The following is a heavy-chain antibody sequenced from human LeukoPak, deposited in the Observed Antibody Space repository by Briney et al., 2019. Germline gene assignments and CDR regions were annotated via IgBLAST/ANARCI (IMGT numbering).Heavy chain of an antibody. J-gene: IGHJ4*02. CDR3: ARGIESYGDYGY. CDR2: MYNSGSA. V-gene: IGHV4-59*01. Sequence: SETLSLTCTVSGGSISGSYWSWIRQPPGKGLEWIAYMYNSGSANYNPSLKSRVTISIDTSKNQFSLKLSSLAAADTAIYYCARGIESYGDYGYWGQGILVTVSS. D-gene: IGHD4-17*01. CDR1: GGSISGSY.